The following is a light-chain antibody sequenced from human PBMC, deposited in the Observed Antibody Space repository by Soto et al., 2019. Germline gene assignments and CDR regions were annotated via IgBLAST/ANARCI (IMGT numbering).Light chain of an antibody. Sequence: QSVLTQSPSVSGAPRQSVNISCSGNNSNIGSNAVHWYQQLPGKAPKLLMYYNDMLPSGVSDRFSGSKSGTSASLAISGLQSEDEADYYCATWDDSLNGWVFGGGTKLTVL. V-gene: IGLV1-36*01. J-gene: IGLJ3*02. CDR1: NSNIGSNA. CDR2: YND. CDR3: ATWDDSLNGWV.